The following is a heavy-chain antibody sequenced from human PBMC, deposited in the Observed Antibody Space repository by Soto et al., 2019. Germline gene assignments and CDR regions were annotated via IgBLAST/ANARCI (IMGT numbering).Heavy chain of an antibody. V-gene: IGHV4-31*03. J-gene: IGHJ4*01. CDR3: ERLYYDSSAYYYFDN. D-gene: IGHD3-22*01. CDR1: GGSISSGGYY. CDR2: IYYSGST. Sequence: SETLSLTCTVSGGSISSGGYYWNWIRQHPGKGLEWIGYIYYSGSTYYNPSLKSRVSISVDTSKNHFSLKLTSVTAADTAVYYCERLYYDSSAYYYFDNWGRGTLVTV.